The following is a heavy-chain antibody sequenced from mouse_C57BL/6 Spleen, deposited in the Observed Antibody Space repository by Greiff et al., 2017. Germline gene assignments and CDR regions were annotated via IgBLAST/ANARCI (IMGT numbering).Heavy chain of an antibody. D-gene: IGHD2-1*01. J-gene: IGHJ3*01. V-gene: IGHV14-2*01. Sequence: VQLQQSGAELVKPGASVKLSCTASGFNIKDYYMHWMKQRTEQGLEWIGRIDPEDGETKYAPKFQGKATITADTSSNTAYLQLSSLTSEDTAVDYCARGDGNWVAYWGQGTLVTVSA. CDR3: ARGDGNWVAY. CDR1: GFNIKDYY. CDR2: IDPEDGET.